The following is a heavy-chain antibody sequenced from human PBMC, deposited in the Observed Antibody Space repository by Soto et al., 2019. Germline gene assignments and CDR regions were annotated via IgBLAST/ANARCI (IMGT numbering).Heavy chain of an antibody. J-gene: IGHJ4*02. D-gene: IGHD3-22*01. V-gene: IGHV3-74*01. CDR2: ISSDESTT. Sequence: GGSLRLSCAASGFTFSSYWMHWVRQAPGKGLVWVSRISSDESTTNYADSVKGRFTISRDNAKNTLYLQMNNLRAEDTAVYFCARGHYHSNGYHVLFDYWGQGTLVTVSS. CDR1: GFTFSSYW. CDR3: ARGHYHSNGYHVLFDY.